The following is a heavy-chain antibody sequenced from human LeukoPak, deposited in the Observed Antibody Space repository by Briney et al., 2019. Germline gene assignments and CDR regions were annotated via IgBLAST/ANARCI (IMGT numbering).Heavy chain of an antibody. V-gene: IGHV4-4*07. CDR2: IYTSGST. J-gene: IGHJ4*02. CDR3: ARERRGYSYGYFDY. Sequence: SETLSLTCAVSGGSISSYYWSWIRQPAGKGLEWIGRIYTSGSTNYNPSLKSRVTMSVDTSKNQFSLKLSSVTAADTAVYYCARERRGYSYGYFDYWGQGTLVTVSS. CDR1: GGSISSYY. D-gene: IGHD5-18*01.